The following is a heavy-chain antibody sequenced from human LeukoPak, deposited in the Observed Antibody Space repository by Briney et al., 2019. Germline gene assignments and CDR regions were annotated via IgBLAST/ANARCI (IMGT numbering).Heavy chain of an antibody. CDR1: GGSISSSSYY. Sequence: SETLSLTCTVSGGSISSSSYYWGWIRQPPGKGLEWIGSIYYSGSTNYNPSLKSRVTISVDTSKNQFSLKLSSVTAADTAVYYCARESSSHYYYYMDVWGKGTTVTVSS. V-gene: IGHV4-39*07. CDR2: IYYSGST. D-gene: IGHD6-13*01. CDR3: ARESSSHYYYYMDV. J-gene: IGHJ6*03.